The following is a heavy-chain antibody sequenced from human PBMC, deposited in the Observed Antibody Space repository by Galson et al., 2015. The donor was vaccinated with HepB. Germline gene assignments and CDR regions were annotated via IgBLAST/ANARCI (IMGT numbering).Heavy chain of an antibody. CDR2: MNSDGSDT. D-gene: IGHD4-11*01. Sequence: SLRLSCAASGFPFSISYMHWVRQDPGKGLVWVSRMNSDGSDTTYADSVKGRFTISRDNVKNTLFLQMNSLRVEDTAVYYCARSIYSDSRFDFWDQGA. V-gene: IGHV3-74*01. CDR3: ARSIYSDSRFDF. CDR1: GFPFSISY. J-gene: IGHJ4*02.